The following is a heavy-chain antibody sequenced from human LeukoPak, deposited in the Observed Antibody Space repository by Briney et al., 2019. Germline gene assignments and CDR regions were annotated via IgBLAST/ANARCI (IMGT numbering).Heavy chain of an antibody. V-gene: IGHV1-2*02. CDR1: GYTFTGYY. Sequence: GASVKVSCKASGYTFTGYYMHWVRQAPGQGLEWMGWINPNSGGTNYAQKFQGRVTMTRDTSISTAYMELSRLRSDDTAVYYCACDSSGYYYGYAFDIWGQGTMVTVSS. CDR3: ACDSSGYYYGYAFDI. J-gene: IGHJ3*02. CDR2: INPNSGGT. D-gene: IGHD3-22*01.